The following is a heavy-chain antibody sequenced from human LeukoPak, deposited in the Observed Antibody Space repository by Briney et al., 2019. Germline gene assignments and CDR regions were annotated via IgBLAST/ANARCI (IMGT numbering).Heavy chain of an antibody. CDR2: INHSGST. CDR1: GGSFSGHY. D-gene: IGHD4-11*01. Sequence: SETLSLTCAVYGGSFSGHYWTWVRQPPGKGLEWIGEINHSGSTNYNPSLRSRVTISIDTSKNQVFLKMRSMTAADTAQYYCARAEINDYSRYWGQGILVIVSS. J-gene: IGHJ4*02. V-gene: IGHV4-34*01. CDR3: ARAEINDYSRY.